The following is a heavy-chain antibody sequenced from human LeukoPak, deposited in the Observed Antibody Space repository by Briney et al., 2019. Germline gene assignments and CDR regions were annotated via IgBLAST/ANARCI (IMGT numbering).Heavy chain of an antibody. CDR2: IYPGDSDT. CDR3: ARPSTTGTADAFDI. CDR1: GYSFPTYW. J-gene: IGHJ3*02. Sequence: GESLKISCKGSGYSFPTYWIGWVRQMPGGKGLEWMGIIYPGDSDTRYGPSFQGQVTISADKSISTAYLQWSSLKASDTAMYYCARPSTTGTADAFDIWGQGTMVTVSS. D-gene: IGHD1-1*01. V-gene: IGHV5-51*01.